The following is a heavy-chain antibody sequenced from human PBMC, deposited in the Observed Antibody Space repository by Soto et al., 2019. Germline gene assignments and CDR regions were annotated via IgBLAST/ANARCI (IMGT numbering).Heavy chain of an antibody. CDR2: INHSGGT. CDR1: GGSFSGYY. CDR3: ARNFGSGYNWFDP. J-gene: IGHJ5*02. D-gene: IGHD3-10*01. V-gene: IGHV4-34*01. Sequence: QVQLQQWGAGLLKPSETLSLTCTAYGGSFSGYYWSWIRQPPGKGPEWIGEINHSGGTNYNPSLKSRVPISVDTSKKQFSLKLNSVTAADTAVYYCARNFGSGYNWFDPWGQGTLVTVSS.